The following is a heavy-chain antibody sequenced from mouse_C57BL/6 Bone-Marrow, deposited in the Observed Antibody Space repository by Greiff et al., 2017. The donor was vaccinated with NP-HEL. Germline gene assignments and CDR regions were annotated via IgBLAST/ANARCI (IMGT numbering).Heavy chain of an antibody. CDR1: GYTFTSYW. CDR2: IGPSDSYT. CDR3: AREDNSYYAMDY. J-gene: IGHJ4*01. Sequence: QVHVKQPGAELVMPGASVKLSCKASGYTFTSYWMHWVKQRPGQGLEWIGEIGPSDSYTNYNQKFKGKSTLTVDKSSSTAYMQLSSLTSEDSAVDYCAREDNSYYAMDYWGQGTSVTVSS. D-gene: IGHD1-3*01. V-gene: IGHV1-69*01.